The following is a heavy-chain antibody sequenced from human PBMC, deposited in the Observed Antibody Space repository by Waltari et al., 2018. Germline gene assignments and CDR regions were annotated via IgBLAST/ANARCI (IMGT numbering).Heavy chain of an antibody. J-gene: IGHJ4*02. Sequence: QVLLVQSGAEVKXPGASFKVSCXTSGYXFGSYFLHWLRQAPGQGLEWMGWLNPDXGDTNFVQKXRDRXAGTRDXXVNXAYLELAXXXPAXXAVYYCTTLXRGESGDXXGQGTLVTVSS. CDR1: GYXFGSYF. V-gene: IGHV1-2*02. CDR3: TTLXRGESGDX. CDR2: LNPDXGDT. D-gene: IGHD3-10*01.